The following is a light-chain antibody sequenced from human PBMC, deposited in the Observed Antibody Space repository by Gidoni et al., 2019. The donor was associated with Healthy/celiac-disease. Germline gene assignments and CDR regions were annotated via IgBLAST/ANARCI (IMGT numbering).Light chain of an antibody. CDR1: SSNIGNNA. J-gene: IGLJ2*01. Sequence: QSVLTQPPSVSEAPRQRVTISWSGSSSNIGNNAVNWYQQLPGKAPKLLIYYDDLLPSGVSDRFSGSKSGTSASLAISGLQSEDEADHYCAAWDDSLNGVVFGGGTKLTVL. V-gene: IGLV1-36*01. CDR3: AAWDDSLNGVV. CDR2: YDD.